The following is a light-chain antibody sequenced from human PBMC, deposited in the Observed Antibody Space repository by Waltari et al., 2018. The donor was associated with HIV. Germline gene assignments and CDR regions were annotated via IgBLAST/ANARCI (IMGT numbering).Light chain of an antibody. CDR3: HQFGSSTSYT. V-gene: IGKV3D-20*01. J-gene: IGKJ2*01. Sequence: EIVLPQSPATLSLSPGERATLPCGASQTVSNNYLAWYQQKPGLAPRLLIYDASSRAAGVPDRFSGSGSGTDFTLTISRLEPEDFAVYYCHQFGSSTSYTFGQGTKLEIK. CDR1: QTVSNNY. CDR2: DAS.